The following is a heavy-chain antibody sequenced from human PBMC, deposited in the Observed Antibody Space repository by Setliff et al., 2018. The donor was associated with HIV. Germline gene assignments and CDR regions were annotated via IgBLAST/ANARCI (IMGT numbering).Heavy chain of an antibody. V-gene: IGHV4-31*03. CDR3: ARHGNQWLVTIDY. Sequence: SETLSLTCTVSGDSITTAYYWTWIRQHPERGLEWIGYIHYEGHTFYGPSLKSRVTISMKTSANQFSLKLNSVTAADTAVYYCARHGNQWLVTIDYWGQGTLVTVSS. CDR2: IHYEGHT. J-gene: IGHJ4*02. D-gene: IGHD6-19*01. CDR1: GDSITTAYY.